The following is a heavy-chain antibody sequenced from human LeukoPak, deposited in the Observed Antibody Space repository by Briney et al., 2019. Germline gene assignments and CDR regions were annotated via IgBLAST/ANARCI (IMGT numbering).Heavy chain of an antibody. CDR3: AKHYDSSAYYYLDY. D-gene: IGHD3-22*01. CDR1: GFIFSSYA. V-gene: IGHV3-23*01. Sequence: GGSLRLSCAASGFIFSSYAMSWVRQAPGKGLEWVSVISGSGGSSYYADSVKGRFTISRDNSKNTAYLQMNRLRAEDTAVYYCAKHYDSSAYYYLDYWGQGTLVTVSS. CDR2: ISGSGGSS. J-gene: IGHJ4*02.